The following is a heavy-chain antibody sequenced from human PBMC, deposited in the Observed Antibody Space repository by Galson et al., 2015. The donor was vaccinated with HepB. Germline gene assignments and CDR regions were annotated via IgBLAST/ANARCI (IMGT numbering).Heavy chain of an antibody. V-gene: IGHV1-69*13. CDR3: AREPHTVTTPPRGYYGMDV. Sequence: SVKVSCKASGGTFSSYAISWVRQAPGQGLEWMGGIIPIFGTANYAQKFQGRVTITADESTSTAYMELSSLRSEDTAAYYCAREPHTVTTPPRGYYGMDVWGQGTTVTVSS. CDR2: IIPIFGTA. CDR1: GGTFSSYA. D-gene: IGHD4-17*01. J-gene: IGHJ6*02.